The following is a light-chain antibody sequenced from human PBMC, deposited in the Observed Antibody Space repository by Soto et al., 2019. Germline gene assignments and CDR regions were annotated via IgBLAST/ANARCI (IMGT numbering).Light chain of an antibody. J-gene: IGKJ4*01. CDR1: QSVSSN. CDR3: QQYNDSPPLT. V-gene: IGKV3-15*01. CDR2: GAS. Sequence: EIVMTQSPATLSVSPGERVTLSCRASQSVSSNLAWYQQKPGQAPRLLIYGASARATGIPARFSGSGSGTEFTLTISSLQSEDFALYYCQQYNDSPPLTFGGGTKVEIK.